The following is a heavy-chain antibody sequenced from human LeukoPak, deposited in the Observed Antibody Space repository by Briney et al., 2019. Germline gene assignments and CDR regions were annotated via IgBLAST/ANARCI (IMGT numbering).Heavy chain of an antibody. J-gene: IGHJ4*02. CDR1: GFSFSDYG. V-gene: IGHV3-23*01. CDR3: ARGLTIPDF. CDR2: TSASGGST. D-gene: IGHD2-21*01. Sequence: GESLRLSCAASGFSFSDYGMNWVRQAPGKGLEWVSGTSASGGSTYYADSVKGRFTISRDNSKNTLYLQMNSLRAEDTATYYCARGLTIPDFWGQGTLVTVSS.